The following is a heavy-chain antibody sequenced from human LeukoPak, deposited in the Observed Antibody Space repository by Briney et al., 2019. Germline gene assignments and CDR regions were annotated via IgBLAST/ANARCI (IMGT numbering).Heavy chain of an antibody. Sequence: SETLSLTCSVSDGSISSYYWSWIRQPPGKGLEWIGYIYYSGTTNYNPSLKSRLTISVDTSKNQFSLKLNSVTAADTAVHYCARVWIASGSYYDDRGAYDYWGQGTLVTVSS. D-gene: IGHD1-26*01. CDR1: DGSISSYY. CDR2: IYYSGTT. J-gene: IGHJ4*02. V-gene: IGHV4-59*08. CDR3: ARVWIASGSYYDDRGAYDY.